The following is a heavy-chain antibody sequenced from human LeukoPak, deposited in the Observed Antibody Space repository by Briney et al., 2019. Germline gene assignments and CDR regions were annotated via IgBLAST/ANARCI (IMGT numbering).Heavy chain of an antibody. CDR3: ARDDSSRDDSGGYHY. CDR2: VHISGST. V-gene: IGHV4-4*07. Sequence: SETLSLTCTVSNGSINSDHWSWIRQPAGRGLGWIGRVHISGSTNYNPSLRSRVAISADKSKNQFSLKLISVTAADTAVYYCARDDSSRDDSGGYHYWGQGVLVTVSS. CDR1: NGSINSDH. J-gene: IGHJ4*02. D-gene: IGHD3-22*01.